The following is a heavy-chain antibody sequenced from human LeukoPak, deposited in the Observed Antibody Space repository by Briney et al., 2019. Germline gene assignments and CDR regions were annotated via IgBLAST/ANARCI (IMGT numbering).Heavy chain of an antibody. V-gene: IGHV1-2*02. CDR2: IDANNGDT. CDR3: ARDPSSVTLYFFDY. D-gene: IGHD4-11*01. J-gene: IGHJ4*02. Sequence: ASVKVSCRASGYTFRGNYIHWLRQAPGQGLEWMGWIDANNGDTKSAQKFQGRVTMSRDTSISTAYMDLSSLSPDDAAVYYCARDPSSVTLYFFDYWGQGTLVTVSS. CDR1: GYTFRGNY.